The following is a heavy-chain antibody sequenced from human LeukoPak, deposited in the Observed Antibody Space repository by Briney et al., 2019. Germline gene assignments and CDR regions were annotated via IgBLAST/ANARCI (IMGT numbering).Heavy chain of an antibody. J-gene: IGHJ1*01. V-gene: IGHV4-59*02. CDR1: GASVSGNY. CDR2: LLDDGVT. Sequence: SETLSLTCAVSGASVSGNYWSWIRQSPERGLEWIGHLLDDGVTDYNPSLKSRVTILLDTSKNQFSLRLTSVTAADTAIYYCAKFSRWIPFKFWGQGTLVTVSS. CDR3: AKFSRWIPFKF. D-gene: IGHD5-18*01.